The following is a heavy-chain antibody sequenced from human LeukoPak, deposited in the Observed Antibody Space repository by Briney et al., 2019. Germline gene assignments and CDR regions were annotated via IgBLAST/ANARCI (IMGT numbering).Heavy chain of an antibody. D-gene: IGHD3-9*01. CDR3: AKWLFSGRYFDY. Sequence: GGSLRLSCAASGFTFSSYGMHWVRQAPGKGLEWVAVISYDGSTKYYADSVKGRFTISRDNSKNTLYLQMNSLRAEDTAVYYCAKWLFSGRYFDYWGQGTLVTVPS. V-gene: IGHV3-30*18. J-gene: IGHJ4*02. CDR2: ISYDGSTK. CDR1: GFTFSSYG.